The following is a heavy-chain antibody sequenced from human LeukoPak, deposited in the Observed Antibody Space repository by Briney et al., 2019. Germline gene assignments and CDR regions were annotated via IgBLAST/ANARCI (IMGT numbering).Heavy chain of an antibody. D-gene: IGHD3-3*01. CDR3: ARTLAVSSFGVVINAFDI. J-gene: IGHJ3*02. CDR2: IYTSGST. CDR1: GGSISSGSYY. V-gene: IGHV4-61*02. Sequence: SETLSLTCTVSGGSISSGSYYWSWIRQPAGKGLEWIGRIYTSGSTNYNPSLKSRVTISVDKSKNQFSLKLSSVTAADTAVYYCARTLAVSSFGVVINAFDIRGQGTMVTVSS.